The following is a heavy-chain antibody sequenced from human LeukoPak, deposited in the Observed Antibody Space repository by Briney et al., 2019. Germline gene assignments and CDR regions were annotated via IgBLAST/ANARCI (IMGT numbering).Heavy chain of an antibody. J-gene: IGHJ4*02. CDR2: IIPIFGTA. CDR3: ASEQLEGVFDY. Sequence: ASVKVSCKASGGTFTSYAISWVRQAPGQGLEWMGGIIPIFGTANYAQKFQGRVTITADKSTSTAYMELSSLRSEDTAVYYCASEQLEGVFDYWGQGTLVTVSS. V-gene: IGHV1-69*06. D-gene: IGHD5-18*01. CDR1: GGTFTSYA.